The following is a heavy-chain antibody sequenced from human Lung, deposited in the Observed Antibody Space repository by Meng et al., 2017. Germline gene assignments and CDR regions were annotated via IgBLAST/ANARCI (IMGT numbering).Heavy chain of an antibody. CDR3: ARGTRVSCTGVICYPFDF. CDR2: TAATDGGT. Sequence: EVQLLESGGGLVQLGGSLRLCCAASGFTFSNYAMSWVRQAPEKGLEWVSATAATDGGTYHAASVRGRFTISRDNSKNTLSLQMNSLRADDTAIYYCARGTRVSCTGVICYPFDFWGQGTLVTVSS. J-gene: IGHJ4*02. CDR1: GFTFSNYA. D-gene: IGHD2-8*02. V-gene: IGHV3-23*01.